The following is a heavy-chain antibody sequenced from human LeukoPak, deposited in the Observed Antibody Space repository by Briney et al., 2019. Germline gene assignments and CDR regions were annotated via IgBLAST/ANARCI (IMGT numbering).Heavy chain of an antibody. D-gene: IGHD6-13*01. Sequence: SETLSLTCAVYGGSFSGYYWSWIRQPPGKGLEWIGEINHSGSTNYNPSLKSRVTISVDTSKNQFSLKLSSVTAADTAVYYCGGRAAGTNWLDPWGQGTLVTVSS. CDR1: GGSFSGYY. J-gene: IGHJ5*02. CDR3: GGRAAGTNWLDP. V-gene: IGHV4-34*01. CDR2: INHSGST.